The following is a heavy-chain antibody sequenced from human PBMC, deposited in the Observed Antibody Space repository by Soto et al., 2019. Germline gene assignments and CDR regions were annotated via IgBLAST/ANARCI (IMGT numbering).Heavy chain of an antibody. CDR2: INSDGSST. CDR3: ARGPYGAYDTSWFDT. CDR1: GLTFSSYG. Sequence: PXGSLRIRCAASGLTFSSYGMHWVRQAPGKGLVWVSHINSDGSSTNDADFVKGRFTISSDNYQNILYLQMHSLRVEDTAVYYCARGPYGAYDTSWFDTWGQGTLVTVSS. D-gene: IGHD4-17*01. V-gene: IGHV3-74*01. J-gene: IGHJ5*02.